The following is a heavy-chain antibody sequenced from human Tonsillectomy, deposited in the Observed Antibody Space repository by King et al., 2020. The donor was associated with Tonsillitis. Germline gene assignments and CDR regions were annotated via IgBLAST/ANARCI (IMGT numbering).Heavy chain of an antibody. V-gene: IGHV3-30-3*01. J-gene: IGHJ4*02. CDR3: ARDYDHYFDY. D-gene: IGHD3-16*01. CDR2: ISYYGNNK. CDR1: GFTFRTYA. Sequence: QLVQSGGGVAEPGRSLRLSCVASGFTFRTYAMHWVRQTPGKGLGWVADISYYGNNKNYEDSVKGRFTISRDRSKNTLYLQMDSLRAEDTAVYYCARDYDHYFDYWGQGTLVTASS.